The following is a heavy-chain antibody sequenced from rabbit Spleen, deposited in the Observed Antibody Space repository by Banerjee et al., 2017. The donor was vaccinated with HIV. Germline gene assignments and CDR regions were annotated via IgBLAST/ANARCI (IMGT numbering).Heavy chain of an antibody. Sequence: QEQLEESGGGLVKPGASLTLTCTASGFSFSSGYFLCWVRQAPGKGLELIACIYTGSSGSTSYASWVNGRFSISRSTSLNTVDLKMTSLTAADTATYFCARDLVAVIGWNFNLWGPGTLVTVS. CDR3: ARDLVAVIGWNFNL. D-gene: IGHD5-1*01. J-gene: IGHJ4*01. CDR2: IYTGSSGST. V-gene: IGHV1S43*01. CDR1: GFSFSSGYF.